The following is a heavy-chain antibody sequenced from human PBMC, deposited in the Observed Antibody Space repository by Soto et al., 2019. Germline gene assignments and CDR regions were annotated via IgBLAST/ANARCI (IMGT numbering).Heavy chain of an antibody. V-gene: IGHV3-66*01. CDR2: IYSGGST. D-gene: IGHD3-22*01. J-gene: IGHJ5*02. CDR3: ARATLIGLLSS. Sequence: GGSLRLSCAASGFAVSSNFMSWVRQAPGKGLEWVSVIYSGGSTYYADSVKGRFTISRDNSENTLYLQMNSLRAEDTAIYYCARATLIGLLSSWGQGTLVTVSS. CDR1: GFAVSSNF.